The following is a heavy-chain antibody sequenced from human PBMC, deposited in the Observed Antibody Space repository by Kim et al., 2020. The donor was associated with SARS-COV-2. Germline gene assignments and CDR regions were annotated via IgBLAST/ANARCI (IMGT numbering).Heavy chain of an antibody. J-gene: IGHJ3*02. Sequence: SETLSLTCTVSGGSISSYYWSWIRQPPGKGLEWIGYIYYSGSTNYNPSLKSRVTISVDTSKNQFSLKLSSVTAADTAVYYCATYTQTYYDFWSGYYFGAFDIWGQGTMVTVSS. V-gene: IGHV4-59*08. D-gene: IGHD3-3*01. CDR1: GGSISSYY. CDR3: ATYTQTYYDFWSGYYFGAFDI. CDR2: IYYSGST.